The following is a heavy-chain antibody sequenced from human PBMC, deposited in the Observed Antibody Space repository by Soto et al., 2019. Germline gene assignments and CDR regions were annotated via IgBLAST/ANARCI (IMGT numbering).Heavy chain of an antibody. CDR1: GFTFSDYY. Sequence: QVQLVESGGGLVKPGGSLRLSCAASGFTFSDYYMNWIRQAPGKGLEWVSYISSGGSTIYYADSVKGRFTISRDNAKNSLYLQMNNLRAEDTAVYYYARAAAPWDGWLDPWGQGTLVTVSS. CDR3: ARAAAPWDGWLDP. V-gene: IGHV3-11*01. D-gene: IGHD1-26*01. J-gene: IGHJ5*02. CDR2: ISSGGSTI.